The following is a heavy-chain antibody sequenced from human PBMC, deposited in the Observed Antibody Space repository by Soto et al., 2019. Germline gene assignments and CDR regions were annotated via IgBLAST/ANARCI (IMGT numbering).Heavy chain of an antibody. Sequence: GGSLRLSCAASGFTFSSYAMNWVRQAPGKGLEWVSVISGSGASTYYADSVKGRFTISRDNSKNTLHLQMNSLRAEDTAVYYCAKEYDSSGYYYAANFDYWGQGTLVTVSS. CDR3: AKEYDSSGYYYAANFDY. J-gene: IGHJ4*02. CDR2: ISGSGAST. V-gene: IGHV3-23*01. D-gene: IGHD3-22*01. CDR1: GFTFSSYA.